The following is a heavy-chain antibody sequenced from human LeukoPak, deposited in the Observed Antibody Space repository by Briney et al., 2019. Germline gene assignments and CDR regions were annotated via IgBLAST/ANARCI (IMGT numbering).Heavy chain of an antibody. CDR3: ARGATIFGVIIKHAFDI. V-gene: IGHV4-4*07. CDR2: LYTRGST. Sequence: PSETLSLTCTVSGASISDYYWSWIRQSAGKGLEWIGHLYTRGSTNYNPSLKSRVTISVDTSKNQFSLRLSSVTAADTALYYCARGATIFGVIIKHAFDIWGQGTMVTVSS. J-gene: IGHJ3*02. CDR1: GASISDYY. D-gene: IGHD3-3*01.